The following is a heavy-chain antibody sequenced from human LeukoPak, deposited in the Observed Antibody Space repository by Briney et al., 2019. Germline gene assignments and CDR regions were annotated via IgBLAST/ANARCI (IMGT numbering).Heavy chain of an antibody. J-gene: IGHJ4*02. CDR3: ARSIAAAGYEPSDGQFDY. Sequence: SVKVSCKASGGTFSSYAISWVRQAPRQGLEWMGGIIPIFGTANYAQKFQGRVTITADESTSTAYMELSSLRSEDTAVYYCARSIAAAGYEPSDGQFDYWGQGTLVTVSS. CDR2: IIPIFGTA. V-gene: IGHV1-69*13. D-gene: IGHD6-13*01. CDR1: GGTFSSYA.